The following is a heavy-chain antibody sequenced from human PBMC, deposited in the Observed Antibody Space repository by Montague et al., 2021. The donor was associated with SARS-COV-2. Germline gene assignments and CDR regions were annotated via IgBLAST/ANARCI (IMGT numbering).Heavy chain of an antibody. Sequence: SLRLSCAASGFTFDDYTMHWVRQVPEKGLEWVSLISWDGATTYYXDSVKGRFTISRDNSDNSLYLQMNSLRPEDTAFYFCGKERAKYLCSATLDNWGQGTLVAVSS. D-gene: IGHD2/OR15-2a*01. V-gene: IGHV3-43*01. CDR3: GKERAKYLCSATLDN. J-gene: IGHJ4*02. CDR1: GFTFDDYT. CDR2: ISWDGATT.